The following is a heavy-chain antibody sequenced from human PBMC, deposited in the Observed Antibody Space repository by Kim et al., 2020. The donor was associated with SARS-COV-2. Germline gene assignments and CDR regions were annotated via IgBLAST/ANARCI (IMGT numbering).Heavy chain of an antibody. CDR3: ATGRGDYYGSGSYLPLFDY. D-gene: IGHD3-10*01. CDR2: FDPEDGET. J-gene: IGHJ4*02. V-gene: IGHV1-24*01. Sequence: ASVKVSCKVSGYTLTELSMHWVRQAPGKGLEWMGGFDPEDGETIYAQKFQGRVTMTEDTSTDTAYMELSSLRSEDTAVYYCATGRGDYYGSGSYLPLFDYWGQGTLVTVSS. CDR1: GYTLTELS.